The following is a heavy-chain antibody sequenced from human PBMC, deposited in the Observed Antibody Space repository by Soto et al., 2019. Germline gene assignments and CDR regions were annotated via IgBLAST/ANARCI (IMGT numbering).Heavy chain of an antibody. CDR3: ARDGAANYDILTGYFSVGMDV. V-gene: IGHV1-69*01. D-gene: IGHD3-9*01. CDR1: GDTFSSYA. CDR2: IIPIFGTA. J-gene: IGHJ6*02. Sequence: QVQLVQSGAEVKKPGSSVKVSCKASGDTFSSYAISWVRQAPGQGLEWMGGIIPIFGTANYAQKFQGRVTITADESTSTAYMELSSLRSEDTAVYYCARDGAANYDILTGYFSVGMDVWGQGTSVTVSS.